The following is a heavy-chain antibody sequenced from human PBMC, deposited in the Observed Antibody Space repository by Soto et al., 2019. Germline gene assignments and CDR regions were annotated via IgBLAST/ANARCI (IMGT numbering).Heavy chain of an antibody. J-gene: IGHJ6*02. Sequence: SETLSLTCAVYGGPFSGYYWSWIRQPPGKGLEWIGEINHSGSTNYNPSLKSRVTVSVDTSKNQFSLKLSSVTAADTAVYYCARGRYCSGGSCYRAQPNYYYYYGMDVWGQGTTVTVSS. D-gene: IGHD2-15*01. CDR1: GGPFSGYY. V-gene: IGHV4-34*01. CDR3: ARGRYCSGGSCYRAQPNYYYYYGMDV. CDR2: INHSGST.